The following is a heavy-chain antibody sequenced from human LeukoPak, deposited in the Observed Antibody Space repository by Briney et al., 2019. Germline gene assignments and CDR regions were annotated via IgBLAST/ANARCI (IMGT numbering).Heavy chain of an antibody. D-gene: IGHD2/OR15-2a*01. V-gene: IGHV3-21*01. CDR1: GFSFNSYT. Sequence: GGSLRLSCLASGFSFNSYTMNWVREAPGKGLEWVSTISPVSSYTWYAESVKGRFTISRDNPKNSLYLQTDSLRAEDTAVYYCVRDVSRRIGMDVWGQGTTATVSS. CDR2: ISPVSSYT. CDR3: VRDVSRRIGMDV. J-gene: IGHJ6*02.